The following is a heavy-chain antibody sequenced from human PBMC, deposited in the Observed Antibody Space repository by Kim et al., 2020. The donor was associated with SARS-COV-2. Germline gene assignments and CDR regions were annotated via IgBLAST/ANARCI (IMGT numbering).Heavy chain of an antibody. Sequence: ASVKVSCKASGYTFTGYYMHWVRQAPGQGLEWMGWINPNSGGTNYAQKFQGRVTMTRDTSISTAYMELSRLRSDDTAVYYCAREDHDCGGDCYPRPFDYWGQGTLVTVSS. J-gene: IGHJ4*02. CDR3: AREDHDCGGDCYPRPFDY. CDR1: GYTFTGYY. CDR2: INPNSGGT. D-gene: IGHD2-21*01. V-gene: IGHV1-2*02.